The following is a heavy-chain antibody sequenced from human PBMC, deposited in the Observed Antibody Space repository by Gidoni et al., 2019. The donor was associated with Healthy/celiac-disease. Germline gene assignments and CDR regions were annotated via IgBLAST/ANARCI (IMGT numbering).Heavy chain of an antibody. V-gene: IGHV3-15*01. Sequence: EVQLVESGVGLVKPVWSLRLSCAASGFTFSNAWMSWGRQAPGKGLEWVGRMKSKTDGGTTDYAEAVKGRFTISRDDSKNTLYLQMNSLKTEDTAVYYCTTDIMSGYYYGMDVWGQGTTVTVSS. CDR2: MKSKTDGGTT. D-gene: IGHD3-3*01. J-gene: IGHJ6*02. CDR1: GFTFSNAW. CDR3: TTDIMSGYYYGMDV.